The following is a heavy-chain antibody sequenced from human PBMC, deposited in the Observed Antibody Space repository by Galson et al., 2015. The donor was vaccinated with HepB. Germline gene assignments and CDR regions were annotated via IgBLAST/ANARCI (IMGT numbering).Heavy chain of an antibody. J-gene: IGHJ6*02. CDR1: GFTFSSYA. D-gene: IGHD2-2*01. CDR2: ISYDGSNK. Sequence: SLRLSCAASGFTFSSYAMHWVRQAPGKGLEWVAAISYDGSNKYYADSVKGRFTISRDNSKNTLYLQMNSLRAEDTAVYYCAREAAIVVVPAAMVLYYYYYGMDVWGQGTTVTVSS. CDR3: AREAAIVVVPAAMVLYYYYYGMDV. V-gene: IGHV3-30*04.